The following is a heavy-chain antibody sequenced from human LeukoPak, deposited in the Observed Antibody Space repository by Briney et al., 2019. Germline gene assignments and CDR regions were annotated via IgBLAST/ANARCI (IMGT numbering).Heavy chain of an antibody. V-gene: IGHV1-46*01. Sequence: GASVKVSCKASGYTFTNYYIHWVRQAPGQGLEWVGLINPNGGSTGYAQRFQGRVTVTTDTSTSTVYMELNSLESEDTAVYYCARERRAWGEDFWGQGTLVTVSS. CDR1: GYTFTNYY. CDR2: INPNGGST. J-gene: IGHJ4*02. CDR3: ARERRAWGEDF. D-gene: IGHD3-16*01.